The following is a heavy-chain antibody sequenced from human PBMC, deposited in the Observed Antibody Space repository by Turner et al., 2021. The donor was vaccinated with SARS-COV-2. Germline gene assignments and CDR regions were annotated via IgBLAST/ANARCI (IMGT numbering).Heavy chain of an antibody. CDR1: GFTFSSYG. Sequence: QVQLVESGGGVVQPGRSLRLSCAASGFTFSSYGMLWVRQAPGKGLEWVAVIWYDGSNKYYADSVKGRFTISRDNSKNTLYLQMNSLRAEDTAVYYCARDLFQDYGSGSYRLDYWGQGTLVTVSS. CDR2: IWYDGSNK. D-gene: IGHD3-10*01. CDR3: ARDLFQDYGSGSYRLDY. J-gene: IGHJ4*02. V-gene: IGHV3-33*01.